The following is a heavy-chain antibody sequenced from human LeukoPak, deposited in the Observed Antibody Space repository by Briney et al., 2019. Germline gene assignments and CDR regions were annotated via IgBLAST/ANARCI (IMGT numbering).Heavy chain of an antibody. D-gene: IGHD1-26*01. V-gene: IGHV1-8*03. CDR3: ARGEYSGSYYYFAY. CDR1: RYTFTSYD. J-gene: IGHJ4*02. CDR2: MNPNTANT. Sequence: ASVKVSCKASRYTFTSYDINWVRQATGQGLEWMGWMNPNTANTGYAQKFQGRVTITRNTSISTSYMELNSLRSEDTAVYYCARGEYSGSYYYFAYWGQGTLVTVSS.